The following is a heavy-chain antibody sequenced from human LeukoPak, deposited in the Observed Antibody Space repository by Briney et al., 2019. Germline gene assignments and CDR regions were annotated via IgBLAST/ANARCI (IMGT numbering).Heavy chain of an antibody. CDR1: GFTFSSYW. CDR2: INSDGSST. Sequence: QPGGSLRLSCAASGFTFSSYWMHWGRQAPGKGLVGVSRINSDGSSTTYADSVKGRFTISRDNAKNTLYLQMNSLRAEDTAVYYCARVRYYDFWSGYTPRPHFDYWGQGTLVTVSS. V-gene: IGHV3-74*01. CDR3: ARVRYYDFWSGYTPRPHFDY. J-gene: IGHJ4*02. D-gene: IGHD3-3*01.